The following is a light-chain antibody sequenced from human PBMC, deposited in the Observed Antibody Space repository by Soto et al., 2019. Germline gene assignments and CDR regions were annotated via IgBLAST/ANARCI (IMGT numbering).Light chain of an antibody. V-gene: IGLV2-14*01. CDR2: DVS. Sequence: QSALTQPASVSGSPGQSITISCTGTSSDVGGYNYVSWYQQYPGKAPQVMIFDVSNRPSGVSDRFSGSKSGNTAFLTISGLQAEDVADYYCSSYTSSSTRLFGGGTNVPAL. J-gene: IGLJ3*02. CDR1: SSDVGGYNY. CDR3: SSYTSSSTRL.